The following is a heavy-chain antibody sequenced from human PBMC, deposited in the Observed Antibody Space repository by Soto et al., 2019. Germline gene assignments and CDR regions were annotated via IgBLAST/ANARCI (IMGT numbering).Heavy chain of an antibody. D-gene: IGHD6-6*01. CDR2: IIPILGIA. V-gene: IGHV1-69*08. CDR3: AREVAARSHFDY. J-gene: IGHJ4*02. CDR1: GGTFSSYT. Sequence: VQLVQSGAEVKKPGSSVKVSCKASGGTFSSYTISWVRQAPGQGLEWMGRIIPILGIANYAQKFQGRVTITADKSTSTAYMELSSLRSEDTAVYYCAREVAARSHFDYWGQGTLVTVSS.